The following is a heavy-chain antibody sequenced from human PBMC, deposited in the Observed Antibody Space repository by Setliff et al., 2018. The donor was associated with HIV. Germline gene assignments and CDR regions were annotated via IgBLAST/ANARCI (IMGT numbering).Heavy chain of an antibody. V-gene: IGHV4-39*01. CDR2: IFNDGRT. D-gene: IGHD3-10*01. Sequence: SETLSLTCTVSGGSISSNSYYWGWIRQPTGKGLEWIGSIFNDGRTYYNPSLKSRVTIPMDTSTNQFSLKLASVTAADTAVYFCARHFPSISLFFGDPGPFDRWGQGALVTVSS. CDR3: ARHFPSISLFFGDPGPFDR. CDR1: GGSISSNSYY. J-gene: IGHJ4*02.